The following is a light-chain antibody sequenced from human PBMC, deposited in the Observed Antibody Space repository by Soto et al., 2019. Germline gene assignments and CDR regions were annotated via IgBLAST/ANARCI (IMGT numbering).Light chain of an antibody. CDR2: DAS. V-gene: IGKV3-11*01. CDR3: QQRSNWPT. J-gene: IGKJ1*01. CDR1: QSVRSY. Sequence: IVLTQSPATLSLSPGERATLSCRASQSVRSYLAWYQQKPGQAPRLLIYDASNRATGIPARFSGSGSGTDFTLTISSLEPEDCAVYYCQQRSNWPTFGQGTKVEIK.